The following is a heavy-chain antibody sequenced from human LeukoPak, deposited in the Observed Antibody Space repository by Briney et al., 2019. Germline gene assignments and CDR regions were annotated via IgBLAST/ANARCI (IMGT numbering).Heavy chain of an antibody. CDR2: IYYSGST. CDR3: AGEGAAAGAYYFDY. D-gene: IGHD6-13*01. CDR1: GFSFSSHGM. Sequence: KTGGSLRLSCAASGFSFSSHGMSWIRQPPGKGLEWIGSIYYSGSTYYNPSLKSRVTISVDTSKNQFSLKLSSVTAADTAVYYCAGEGAAAGAYYFDYWGQGTLVTVSS. V-gene: IGHV4-39*07. J-gene: IGHJ4*02.